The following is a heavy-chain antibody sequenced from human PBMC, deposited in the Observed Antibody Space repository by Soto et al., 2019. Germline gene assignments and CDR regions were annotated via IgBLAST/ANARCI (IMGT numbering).Heavy chain of an antibody. CDR3: AADAKAWQQMVPSDY. Sequence: GASVKVSCKASGFTFTSSAFQWVRQARGQRLEWIGWIAVGSGYTNYAQRFQDRVTLTRDMSTATTYMELSRLTSEDTAIYYCAADAKAWQQMVPSDYWGQGTLVTVSS. V-gene: IGHV1-58*01. D-gene: IGHD2-8*01. CDR2: IAVGSGYT. J-gene: IGHJ4*02. CDR1: GFTFTSSA.